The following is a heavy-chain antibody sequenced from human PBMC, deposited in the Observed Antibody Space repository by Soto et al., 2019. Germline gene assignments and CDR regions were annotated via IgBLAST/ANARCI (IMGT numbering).Heavy chain of an antibody. D-gene: IGHD6-13*01. Sequence: EVHLEESGGDLVQPGGSLRLSCAASGFTLSAYWMTWVRQAPGKGLERVANINRDGSKKSYLDSVRGRFTISRDNVGNSLYLQMASLRADDTALYYCARDVSPGSSSLYLDAFDIWGQGTMVTVSS. CDR2: INRDGSKK. J-gene: IGHJ3*02. CDR1: GFTLSAYW. V-gene: IGHV3-7*05. CDR3: ARDVSPGSSSLYLDAFDI.